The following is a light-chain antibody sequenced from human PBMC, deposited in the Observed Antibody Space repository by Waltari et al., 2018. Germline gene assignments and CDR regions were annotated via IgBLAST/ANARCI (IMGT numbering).Light chain of an antibody. V-gene: IGLV2-14*03. CDR3: SSYTGNNAPYV. Sequence: QSALTQPASVSGSPGQSITISCTGTSSDVGGYNYVSWYQQHPGKAPKLIIFDVSNRPSGVSNRFSGSKSGNTASLTISGLQAGDEADYYCSSYTGNNAPYVFGTGTKVTVL. CDR2: DVS. CDR1: SSDVGGYNY. J-gene: IGLJ1*01.